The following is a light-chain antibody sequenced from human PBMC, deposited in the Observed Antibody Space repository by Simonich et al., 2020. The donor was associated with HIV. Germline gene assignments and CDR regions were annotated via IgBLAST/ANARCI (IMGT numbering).Light chain of an antibody. CDR2: WAS. V-gene: IGKV4-1*01. J-gene: IGKJ1*01. CDR3: QQYYSAPRT. Sequence: DIVMTQSPDSLAVSLGERATINCKSSQPVLRSSNNKNHLAWYQQKPGQPPKLLIYWASTRESGVPDRFSGSGSGTDFTLTSSSLQAEDVAVYYCQQYYSAPRTFGQGTKVEIK. CDR1: QPVLRSSNNKNH.